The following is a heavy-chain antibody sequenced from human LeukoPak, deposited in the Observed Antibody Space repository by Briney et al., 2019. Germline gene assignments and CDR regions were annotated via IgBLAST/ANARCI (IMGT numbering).Heavy chain of an antibody. CDR2: IYYSGST. Sequence: SETLSLTCTVSGGSISSSSYYWGWIRQPPGKGLEWIGSIYYSGSTYYNPSLRSRVTISVDTSKNQFSLKLSSVTAADTAVYYCARIGTYYYDSSGYGEIDYWGQGTLVTVSS. CDR1: GGSISSSSYY. J-gene: IGHJ4*02. CDR3: ARIGTYYYDSSGYGEIDY. D-gene: IGHD3-22*01. V-gene: IGHV4-39*07.